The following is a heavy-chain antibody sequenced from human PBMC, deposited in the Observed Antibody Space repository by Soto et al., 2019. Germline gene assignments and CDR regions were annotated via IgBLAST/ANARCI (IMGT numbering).Heavy chain of an antibody. V-gene: IGHV4-34*01. CDR1: GGSFSGYY. CDR3: ESILGRITIFGVVTMGYFDY. CDR2: INHSGST. J-gene: IGHJ4*02. Sequence: SETLSLTCAVYGGSFSGYYWSWIRQPPWKGLEWIGEINHSGSTNYNPSLKSRVTISVDTSKNQFSLKLSPVTAADTAVYYCESILGRITIFGVVTMGYFDYWGQGTLVTVSS. D-gene: IGHD3-3*01.